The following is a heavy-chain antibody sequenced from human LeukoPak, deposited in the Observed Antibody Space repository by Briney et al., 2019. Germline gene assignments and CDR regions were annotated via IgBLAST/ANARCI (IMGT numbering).Heavy chain of an antibody. Sequence: ASVKVSCKASGYTFTSYGISWVRQAPGQGLEWMGWISAYNGNTNYAQKFQGRVTMTRNTSISTAYMELSSLRSEDTAVYYCARGYRRSGWFDPWGQGTLVTVSS. CDR3: ARGYRRSGWFDP. D-gene: IGHD4-11*01. V-gene: IGHV1-18*01. CDR2: ISAYNGNT. CDR1: GYTFTSYG. J-gene: IGHJ5*02.